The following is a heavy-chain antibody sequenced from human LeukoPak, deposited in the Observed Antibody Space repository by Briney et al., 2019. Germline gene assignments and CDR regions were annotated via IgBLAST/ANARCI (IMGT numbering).Heavy chain of an antibody. D-gene: IGHD6-19*01. Sequence: GGSLRLSCAASGFTFSSYWMHWVRQAPGEGLVWVSRTNSDGSSITYADFVKGRFTISRDKAKNTVYLQMNSLRAEDTAVYYCARVAVGGTRAFDIWGQGTMVTVSS. V-gene: IGHV3-74*03. J-gene: IGHJ3*02. CDR1: GFTFSSYW. CDR3: ARVAVGGTRAFDI. CDR2: TNSDGSSI.